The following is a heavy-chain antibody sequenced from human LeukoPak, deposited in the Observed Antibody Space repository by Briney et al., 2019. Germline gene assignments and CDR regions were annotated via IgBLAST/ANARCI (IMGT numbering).Heavy chain of an antibody. CDR1: GFTFSSYA. Sequence: GGSLRLSCAASGFTFSSYAMSWVRQAPGKGLEWVSTISGSGGSTYHADSVKGRFTISRDSSKSTVYLQMNSLRAEEDSAVYFCAKATRAAAGRYYFDYWGQGTLVTVSS. CDR3: AKATRAAAGRYYFDY. CDR2: ISGSGGST. V-gene: IGHV3-23*01. J-gene: IGHJ4*02. D-gene: IGHD6-13*01.